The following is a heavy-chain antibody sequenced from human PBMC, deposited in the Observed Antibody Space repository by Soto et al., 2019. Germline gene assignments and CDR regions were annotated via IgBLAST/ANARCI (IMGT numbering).Heavy chain of an antibody. Sequence: SVKVSCKASGGTFSSYAISWVRQAPGQGLEWMGGIIPIFGTANYAQKFQGRVTITADESTSTAYMELSSLRSEDTAVYYCAREDIVVVVAAYYYYGMDVWGQGTTVTVSS. J-gene: IGHJ6*02. D-gene: IGHD2-15*01. CDR2: IIPIFGTA. V-gene: IGHV1-69*13. CDR3: AREDIVVVVAAYYYYGMDV. CDR1: GGTFSSYA.